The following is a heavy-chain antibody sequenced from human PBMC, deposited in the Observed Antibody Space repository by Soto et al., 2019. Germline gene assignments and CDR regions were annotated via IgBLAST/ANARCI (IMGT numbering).Heavy chain of an antibody. Sequence: SETLSLTCSVPGGSVSSGGYYWSWIRQPPGKGLEWIGYIYYSGSTNYNPSLKSRISISVETSKNQFSLKLTSVTAADTAVYYCARLKGNYPLWGQGTLVTVSS. V-gene: IGHV4-61*08. J-gene: IGHJ4*02. CDR1: GGSVSSGGYY. CDR2: IYYSGST. CDR3: ARLKGNYPL. D-gene: IGHD1-7*01.